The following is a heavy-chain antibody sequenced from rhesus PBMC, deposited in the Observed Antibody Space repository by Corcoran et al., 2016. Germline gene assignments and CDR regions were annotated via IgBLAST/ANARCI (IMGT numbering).Heavy chain of an antibody. J-gene: IGHJ5-1*01. CDR1: GGPISDYSH. V-gene: IGHV4-106*01. CDR2: FYGFGGGT. CDR3: ASTSARFDV. Sequence: VQLQESGPGLVKPSETLSLTCAFSGGPISDYSHWSLIRQPPGKELEWSGNFYGFGGGTNYNPSLKNRVTFSRETSKNHFSLKRSSVTAADTAVYYGASTSARFDVWGAGVLVTVSS.